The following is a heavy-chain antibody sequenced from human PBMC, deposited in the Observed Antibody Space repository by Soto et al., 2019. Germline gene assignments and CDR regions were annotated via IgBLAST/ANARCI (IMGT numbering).Heavy chain of an antibody. J-gene: IGHJ5*02. Sequence: QVHLVQSGAEVKKPGSSVKVSCKASGGTFSSYAISWVRQAPGQGLEWMGGIIPIFGTANYAQKFQGRVTITADESTSTAYMELSSLRSEDTAIYYCARPTRYYYDTSDQSAWFDPWGQGTLVTVS. CDR1: GGTFSSYA. CDR2: IIPIFGTA. D-gene: IGHD3-22*01. V-gene: IGHV1-69*12. CDR3: ARPTRYYYDTSDQSAWFDP.